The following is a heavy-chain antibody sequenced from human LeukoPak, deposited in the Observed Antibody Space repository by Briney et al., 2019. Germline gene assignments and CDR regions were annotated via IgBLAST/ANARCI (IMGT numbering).Heavy chain of an antibody. CDR3: ARGVSRYISGWHFDY. CDR2: INSIGSGM. D-gene: IGHD6-25*01. V-gene: IGHV3-48*02. Sequence: GGSLRLSCAASGFSLSDHNMNWVRQTPGKGLEWVSYINSIGSGMHYTDSVRGRFTISRDNAKNSLYLQMNSLRDEDTALYYCARGVSRYISGWHFDYWGQGALVTVSS. J-gene: IGHJ4*02. CDR1: GFSLSDHN.